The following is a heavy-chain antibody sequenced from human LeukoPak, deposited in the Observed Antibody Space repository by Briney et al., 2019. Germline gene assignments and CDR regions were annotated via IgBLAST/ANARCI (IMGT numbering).Heavy chain of an antibody. V-gene: IGHV3-48*03. Sequence: GGSLRLSCAASGFTFSSYEMNWVRQAPGKGLEWVSYISSSGSTIYYADSVKGRFTISRDNAKNSLYLQMNSLRAEDTAVYYCARVGDYGSSFDFWGQGTLVTVSS. CDR3: ARVGDYGSSFDF. CDR1: GFTFSSYE. D-gene: IGHD3-10*01. J-gene: IGHJ4*02. CDR2: ISSSGSTI.